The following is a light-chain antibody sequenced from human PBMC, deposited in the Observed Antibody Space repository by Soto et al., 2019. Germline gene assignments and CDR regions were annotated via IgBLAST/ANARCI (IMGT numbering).Light chain of an antibody. V-gene: IGKV3-20*01. CDR2: GAS. Sequence: EIVLTQSPGTLSLSPGERATLSCRATQSVISRFLAWYQQKPGQAPRLLIYGASSSATGIPDRFSGSGSGTDFTLTISRLEPEDFAVFYCQQYGSSPFTFGQGTKLEIK. CDR3: QQYGSSPFT. J-gene: IGKJ2*01. CDR1: QSVISRF.